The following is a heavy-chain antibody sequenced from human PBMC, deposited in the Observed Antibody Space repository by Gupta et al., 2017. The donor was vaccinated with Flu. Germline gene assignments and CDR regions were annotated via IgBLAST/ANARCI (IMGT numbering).Heavy chain of an antibody. CDR3: AKGGGTYYYHYGMDV. V-gene: IGHV3-23*01. J-gene: IGHJ6*02. Sequence: YAMNWVRQTPGKGLEWVSTISGSGDSIHYADSVKGRFTISRDNSKNTLSLQMNSLRGEDTATYYCAKGGGTYYYHYGMDVWGQGTTVTVSS. CDR1: YA. CDR2: ISGSGDSI.